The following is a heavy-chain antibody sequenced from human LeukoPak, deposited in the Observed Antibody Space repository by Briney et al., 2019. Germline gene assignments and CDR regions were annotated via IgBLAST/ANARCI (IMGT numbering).Heavy chain of an antibody. J-gene: IGHJ1*01. D-gene: IGHD3-22*01. V-gene: IGHV3-23*01. Sequence: GGSLRLSCAASGFTLSSYAMSWVRQAPGKGLEWVSVISGSGISTYNADSVKGRFTISRDNSKNTLYLQMNSLRAEDTAVYYCAKADYYDSNTYRAQFFQHWGQGTLVTVSS. CDR2: ISGSGIST. CDR3: AKADYYDSNTYRAQFFQH. CDR1: GFTLSSYA.